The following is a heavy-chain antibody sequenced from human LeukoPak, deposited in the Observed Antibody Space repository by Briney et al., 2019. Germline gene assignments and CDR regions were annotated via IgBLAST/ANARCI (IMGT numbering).Heavy chain of an antibody. CDR3: ARGGDYDSSGYFDIDY. J-gene: IGHJ4*02. CDR1: GGTFSSYA. D-gene: IGHD3-22*01. V-gene: IGHV1-69*13. CDR2: IIPIFGTA. Sequence: GASVKVSCKASGGTFSSYAISWVRQAPGQGLEWMGGIIPIFGTANYAQKFQGRVTITADESTSTAYMELSSLRSEDTAVYYCARGGDYDSSGYFDIDYWGQGTLVTVSS.